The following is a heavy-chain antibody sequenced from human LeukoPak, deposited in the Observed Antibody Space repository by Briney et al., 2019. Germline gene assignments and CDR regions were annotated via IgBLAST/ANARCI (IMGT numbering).Heavy chain of an antibody. D-gene: IGHD2-2*01. V-gene: IGHV4-34*01. J-gene: IGHJ3*02. Sequence: PSETLSLTCAVYGGSFSGYYWSWIRQPPGKGLEWIGEINHSGSTNYNLSLKSRVTISVDTSKNQFSLKLSSVTAADTAVYYCAREDIVVVPAAIAAFDIWGQGTMVTVSS. CDR3: AREDIVVVPAAIAAFDI. CDR1: GGSFSGYY. CDR2: INHSGST.